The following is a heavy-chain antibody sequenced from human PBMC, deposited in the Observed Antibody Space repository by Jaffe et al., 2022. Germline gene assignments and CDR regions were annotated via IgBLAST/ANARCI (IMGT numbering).Heavy chain of an antibody. CDR3: AHRPYDTSGYFSPTEYFQQ. V-gene: IGHV2-5*02. J-gene: IGHJ1*01. CDR1: GFSLSTSGVG. D-gene: IGHD3-22*01. Sequence: QITLKESGPTLVKPTQTLTLTCTFSGFSLSTSGVGVGWIRQPPGKALEWLALIYWDDDKRYSPSLKSRLTITKDTSKNQVVLTMTNMDPVDTATYYCAHRPYDTSGYFSPTEYFQQWGQGTLVTVSS. CDR2: IYWDDDK.